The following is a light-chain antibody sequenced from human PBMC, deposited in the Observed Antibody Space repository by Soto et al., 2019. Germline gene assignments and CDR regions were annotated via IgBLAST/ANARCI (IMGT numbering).Light chain of an antibody. CDR3: VLYMGSGISV. J-gene: IGLJ2*01. Sequence: QTVVTQEPSFSVSPGGTVTLTCGLSSGSVSTSYYPSWYQQTPGQAPRTLIYNTYTRSSGVPDRFSASILGDKAALTITGAQADEESDYYCVLYMGSGISVFGGGTKRTVL. CDR1: SGSVSTSYY. V-gene: IGLV8-61*01. CDR2: NTY.